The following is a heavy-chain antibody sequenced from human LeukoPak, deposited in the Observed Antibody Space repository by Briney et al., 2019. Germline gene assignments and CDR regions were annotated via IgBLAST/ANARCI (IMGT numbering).Heavy chain of an antibody. Sequence: ASVKVSCKASGYTFTNYGITWVRQAPGQGLEWMGWTSVHNGNTNYAQKFMARVTMTTDTSTSTAYMELRRLRSDDTAVYYCARGLVVGRRLPEAFDIWGQGTMVSVSS. CDR2: TSVHNGNT. V-gene: IGHV1-18*01. CDR3: ARGLVVGRRLPEAFDI. J-gene: IGHJ3*02. CDR1: GYTFTNYG. D-gene: IGHD3-16*02.